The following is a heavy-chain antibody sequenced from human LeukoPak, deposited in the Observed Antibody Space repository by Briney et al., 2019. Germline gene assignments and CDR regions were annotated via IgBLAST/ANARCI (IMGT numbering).Heavy chain of an antibody. Sequence: SQTLSLTCTVSGGSISSGDYYWSWIRQLPGKGLEWIGYIYYSGSTYYNPSLKSRVTISVDTSKNQFSLKLSSVTAADTAVYYCARARWQWLAHAFDIWGQGTMVTVSS. CDR2: IYYSGST. D-gene: IGHD6-19*01. CDR3: ARARWQWLAHAFDI. J-gene: IGHJ3*02. CDR1: GGSISSGDYY. V-gene: IGHV4-30-4*08.